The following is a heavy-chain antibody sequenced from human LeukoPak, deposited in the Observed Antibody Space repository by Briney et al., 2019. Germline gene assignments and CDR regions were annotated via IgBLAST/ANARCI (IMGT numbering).Heavy chain of an antibody. J-gene: IGHJ4*02. CDR1: GFTFTSYA. CDR2: ISSHGNYI. V-gene: IGHV3-21*06. Sequence: GGSLRLSCVGSGFTFTSYAFNWVRQAPGKGLEWVASISSHGNYIYHAESMKGRFIISRDDAENSVFLQMNNLTAEDTAVYYCARDGQWELTYYFDHWGQGIPVTVSS. D-gene: IGHD4-23*01. CDR3: ARDGQWELTYYFDH.